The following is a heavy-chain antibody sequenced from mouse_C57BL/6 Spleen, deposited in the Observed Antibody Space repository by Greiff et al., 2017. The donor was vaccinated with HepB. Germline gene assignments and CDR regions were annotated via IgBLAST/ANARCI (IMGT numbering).Heavy chain of an antibody. CDR1: GYTFTDYY. CDR3: ARGKAAQATMDY. CDR2: INPNNGGT. V-gene: IGHV1-26*01. Sequence: VQLKQSGPELVKPGASVKISCKASGYTFTDYYMNWVKQSHGKSLEWIGDINPNNGGTSYNQKFKGKATLTVDKSSSTAYMELRSLTSEDSAVYYCARGKAAQATMDYWGQGTSVTVSS. D-gene: IGHD3-2*02. J-gene: IGHJ4*01.